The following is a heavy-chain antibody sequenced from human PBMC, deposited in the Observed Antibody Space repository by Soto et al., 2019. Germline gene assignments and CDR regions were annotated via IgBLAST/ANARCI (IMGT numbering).Heavy chain of an antibody. Sequence: QVQLVQSGAEVKKPGASVKVSCKASGYTFTSSDINWVRQATGQGLEWMGWMNPNSGNTGYAQKFHGRVIMTRNTSLSTAYMELSSLRSEDTAVYYCARGLSDYGVSAAALDYWGQGTLVTVSS. CDR1: GYTFTSSD. J-gene: IGHJ4*02. CDR2: MNPNSGNT. CDR3: ARGLSDYGVSAAALDY. V-gene: IGHV1-8*01. D-gene: IGHD4-17*01.